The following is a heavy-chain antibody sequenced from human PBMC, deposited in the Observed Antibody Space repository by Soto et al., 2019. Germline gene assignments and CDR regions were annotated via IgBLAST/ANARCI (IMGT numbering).Heavy chain of an antibody. D-gene: IGHD1-26*01. J-gene: IGHJ4*02. CDR3: ARKNPGREWELPDY. Sequence: QVQLVESGGGVVQPGRSLRLSCAASGFAFSTYGMHWVRQAPGKGLEWVAVTTSDGARINYADSVKGRFTISRDNSRTTLYLQMTSLRIDDTAVYYCARKNPGREWELPDYWGQGTLVTVSP. V-gene: IGHV3-30*03. CDR1: GFAFSTYG. CDR2: TTSDGARI.